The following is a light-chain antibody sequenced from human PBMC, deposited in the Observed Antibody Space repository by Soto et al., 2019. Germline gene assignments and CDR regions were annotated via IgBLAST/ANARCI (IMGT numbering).Light chain of an antibody. V-gene: IGLV2-14*01. CDR3: SSYTSSSTVV. Sequence: QSALTQPASVSGSPGQSITISCTGTSSDIGTYHYVSWYQQHPGKAPKLMIYDVNSRPSGVSNRFSGSKSGNTASLSISGLQAEDEADYNCSSYTSSSTVVIGGGTKVTVL. CDR2: DVN. CDR1: SSDIGTYHY. J-gene: IGLJ2*01.